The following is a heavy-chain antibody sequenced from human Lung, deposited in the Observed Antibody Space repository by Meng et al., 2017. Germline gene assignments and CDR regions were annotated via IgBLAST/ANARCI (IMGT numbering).Heavy chain of an antibody. J-gene: IGHJ1*01. CDR2: INRDGTKP. V-gene: IGHV3-74*01. CDR1: GFTFTDHW. D-gene: IGHD1-1*01. CDR3: TNDRLNH. Sequence: GRLVEAGGGLVPPGGSLRLSCVASGFTFTDHWMHWVRQGPGKGLVWVSRINRDGTKPTYADSVKGRFTISRDNAKNTLYLQMNNLRAEDTAFYYCTNDRLNHWGQGALVTVSS.